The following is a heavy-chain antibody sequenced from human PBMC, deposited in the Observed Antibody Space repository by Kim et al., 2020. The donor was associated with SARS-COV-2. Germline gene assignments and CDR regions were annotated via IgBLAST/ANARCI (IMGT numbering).Heavy chain of an antibody. J-gene: IGHJ4*02. Sequence: STYYNPSLKSRVTISVDTSKNQFSLKLSSVTAADTAVYYCARRSGGVGASWIDYWVQGTLVTVSS. V-gene: IGHV4-39*01. D-gene: IGHD1-26*01. CDR2: ST. CDR3: ARRSGGVGASWIDY.